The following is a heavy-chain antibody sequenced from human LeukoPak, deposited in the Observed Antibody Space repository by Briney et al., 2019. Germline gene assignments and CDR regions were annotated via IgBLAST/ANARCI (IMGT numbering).Heavy chain of an antibody. CDR1: GGSISSYY. J-gene: IGHJ5*02. V-gene: IGHV4-59*01. D-gene: IGHD6-6*01. CDR2: IYYSGST. CDR3: AREYSSSSRWFDP. Sequence: SETLSLTCTVSGGSISSYYWSWIRQPPGKGLEWIEYIYYSGSTNYNPSLKSRVTISVDTSKNQFSLKLSSVTAADTAVYYCAREYSSSSRWFDPWGQGTLVTVSS.